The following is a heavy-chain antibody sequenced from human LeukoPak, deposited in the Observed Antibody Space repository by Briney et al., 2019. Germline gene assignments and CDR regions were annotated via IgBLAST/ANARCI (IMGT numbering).Heavy chain of an antibody. J-gene: IGHJ5*02. CDR3: ARYWVGATINWFDP. Sequence: PSETLSLTCTVSGGSISSYYWSWIRQPAGKGLEWIGRIYTSGSTNYNPSLKSRVTMSVDTSKNQFSPKLSSVTAADTAVYYCARYWVGATINWFDPWGQGTLVTVSS. D-gene: IGHD1-26*01. CDR1: GGSISSYY. V-gene: IGHV4-4*07. CDR2: IYTSGST.